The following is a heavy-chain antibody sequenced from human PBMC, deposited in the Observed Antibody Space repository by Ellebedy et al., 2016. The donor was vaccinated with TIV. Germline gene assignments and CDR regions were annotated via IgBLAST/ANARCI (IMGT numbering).Heavy chain of an antibody. J-gene: IGHJ4*02. Sequence: MPGGSLRLSCSVSGDSMSSYYWSRIRQPPGGGLEYIGHISYTGITNYNPSLRSRVALSVDTTKNQFSLKLSSVTAADTAVYYCARGYSYGYCFDYWGQGTLVTVSS. D-gene: IGHD5-18*01. CDR1: GDSMSSYY. CDR3: ARGYSYGYCFDY. V-gene: IGHV4-59*08. CDR2: ISYTGIT.